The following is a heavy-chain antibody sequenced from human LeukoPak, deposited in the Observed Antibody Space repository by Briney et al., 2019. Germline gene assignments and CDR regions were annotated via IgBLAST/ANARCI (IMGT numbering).Heavy chain of an antibody. Sequence: ASVKVSCKVSGYTLTELSMHWVRQAPGKGLEWMGGFDPEDGETIYAQKFQGRVTMTEDTSTDTAYMELSSLRSEDTAVYYCATRVPPYSSSREPFYSFDYWGQGTLVTDSS. CDR3: ATRVPPYSSSREPFYSFDY. CDR1: GYTLTELS. V-gene: IGHV1-24*01. D-gene: IGHD6-6*01. J-gene: IGHJ4*02. CDR2: FDPEDGET.